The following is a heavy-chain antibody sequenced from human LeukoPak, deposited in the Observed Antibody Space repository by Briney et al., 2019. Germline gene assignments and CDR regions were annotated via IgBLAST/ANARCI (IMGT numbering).Heavy chain of an antibody. J-gene: IGHJ4*02. Sequence: SETLSLTCTVSGVSISSRSYYWGWIRQPPGKGLEWIGSIYYKGNTYLNPSLKSRVTISEDTSKNQFSLKLSSVTAADTAVYYCARGPTYGPFDYWGQGTLVTVSS. D-gene: IGHD4-17*01. CDR3: ARGPTYGPFDY. CDR2: IYYKGNT. CDR1: GVSISSRSYY. V-gene: IGHV4-39*07.